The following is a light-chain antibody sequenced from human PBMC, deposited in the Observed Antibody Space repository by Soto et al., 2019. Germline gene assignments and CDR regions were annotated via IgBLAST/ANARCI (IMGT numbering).Light chain of an antibody. Sequence: QSALTQPASVSGSPGQSITFSCTGTTSDIGGYKFVSWYQQHPGKAPKLIIYEVTNRPSGVSNRFSGSKSGNTASLTISGLQAEDEADYYCNSYTPSSTLVFGTGTKVTVL. CDR2: EVT. J-gene: IGLJ1*01. CDR3: NSYTPSSTLV. CDR1: TSDIGGYKF. V-gene: IGLV2-14*01.